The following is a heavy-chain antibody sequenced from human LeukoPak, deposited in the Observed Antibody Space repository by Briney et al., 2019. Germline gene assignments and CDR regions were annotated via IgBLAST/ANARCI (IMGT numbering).Heavy chain of an antibody. CDR1: GFTFSSYA. CDR3: ARDRLGDCSGGSCYSDY. J-gene: IGHJ4*02. D-gene: IGHD2-15*01. CDR2: ISYDGSNK. Sequence: PGRSLRLSCAASGFTFSSYAMHWVRQAPGKGLEWVAVISYDGSNKYYADSVKGRFTISRDNSKNTLYLQMNSLRAEDTAVYYCARDRLGDCSGGSCYSDYWGQGTLVTVSS. V-gene: IGHV3-30-3*01.